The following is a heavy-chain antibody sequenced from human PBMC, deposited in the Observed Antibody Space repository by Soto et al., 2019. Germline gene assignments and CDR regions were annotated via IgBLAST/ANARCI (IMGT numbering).Heavy chain of an antibody. CDR1: GGTFSSYA. Sequence: SVKVCCEASGGTFSSYAISWVRQAPGQGLEWMGGIIPIFGTANYAQKFQGRVTITADESTSTAYMELSSLRSEDTAVDYCARGPPGSGYPKPIHRYNWFEPWS. D-gene: IGHD3-22*01. CDR3: ARGPPGSGYPKPIHRYNWFEP. V-gene: IGHV1-69*13. CDR2: IIPIFGTA. J-gene: IGHJ5*02.